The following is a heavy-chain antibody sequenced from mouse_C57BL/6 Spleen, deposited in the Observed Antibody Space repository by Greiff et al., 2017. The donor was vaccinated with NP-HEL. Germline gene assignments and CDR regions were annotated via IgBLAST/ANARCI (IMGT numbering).Heavy chain of an antibody. CDR1: GYTFTSYW. CDR3: ARAGTVEGDLYYFDY. V-gene: IGHV1-52*01. CDR2: IDPSDSET. D-gene: IGHD1-1*01. Sequence: QVQLQQPGAELVRPGSSVKLSCKASGYTFTSYWMHWVKQRPIQGLEWIGNIDPSDSETHYNQKFKDKATLTVDKSSSTAYMQLSSLTSEDSAVYYCARAGTVEGDLYYFDYWGQGTTLTVSS. J-gene: IGHJ2*01.